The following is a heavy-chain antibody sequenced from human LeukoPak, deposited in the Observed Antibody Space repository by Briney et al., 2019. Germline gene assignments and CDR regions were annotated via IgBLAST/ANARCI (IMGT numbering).Heavy chain of an antibody. CDR2: IRSSGAPI. CDR3: VRDPEALDY. CDR1: GPIFSSYS. J-gene: IGHJ4*02. V-gene: IGHV3-48*01. Sequence: GGSLRLSCAASGPIFSSYSMNSVRQAPGKGLEWVSYIRSSGAPINYAASVKGRFTISRDNPKNSLYLQMNSLRVEKTAVYYCVRDPEALDYWGPGTLVTVSS.